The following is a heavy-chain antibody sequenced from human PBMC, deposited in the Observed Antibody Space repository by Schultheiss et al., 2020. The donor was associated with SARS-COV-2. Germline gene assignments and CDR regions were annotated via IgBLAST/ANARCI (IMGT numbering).Heavy chain of an antibody. CDR2: IWYDGSNK. CDR3: ARTAYYYGMDV. Sequence: GGSLRLSCAASGFTFSSYAMSWVRQAPGKGLEWVAVIWYDGSNKYYADSVKGRFTISRDNSKNTLYLQMNSLRAEDTAVYYCARTAYYYGMDVWGQGTTVTVSS. CDR1: GFTFSSYA. V-gene: IGHV3-33*08. J-gene: IGHJ6*02.